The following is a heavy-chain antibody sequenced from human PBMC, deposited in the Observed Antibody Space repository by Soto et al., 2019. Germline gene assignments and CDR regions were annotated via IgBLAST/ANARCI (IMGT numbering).Heavy chain of an antibody. J-gene: IGHJ6*02. Sequence: ASVKVSCKASGYTFTGYYMHWVRQAPGQGLEWMGWINPNSGGTNYAQKFQGWVTMTRDTSISTAYMELSRLRSDDTAVYYCARDRGIAVAATKYYYYGMDVWGQGTTVTVSS. CDR2: INPNSGGT. CDR3: ARDRGIAVAATKYYYYGMDV. V-gene: IGHV1-2*04. CDR1: GYTFTGYY. D-gene: IGHD6-19*01.